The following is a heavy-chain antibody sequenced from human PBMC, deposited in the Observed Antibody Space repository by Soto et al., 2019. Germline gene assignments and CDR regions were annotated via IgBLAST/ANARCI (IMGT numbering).Heavy chain of an antibody. J-gene: IGHJ4*02. CDR2: IKSKTDGGTT. D-gene: IGHD1-26*01. V-gene: IGHV3-15*01. Sequence: RGSLRLACAASGFTFSNAWMSWVRQAPGKGLEWVGRIKSKTDGGTTDYAAPVKGRFTISRDDSNNTMYLQMNSLKSEDTGMYHCTTVLVGATTWFHYWGQGTLVTVSS. CDR3: TTVLVGATTWFHY. CDR1: GFTFSNAW.